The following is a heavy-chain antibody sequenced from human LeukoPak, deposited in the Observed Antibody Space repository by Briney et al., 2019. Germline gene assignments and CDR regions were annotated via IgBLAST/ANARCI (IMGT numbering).Heavy chain of an antibody. CDR2: IYYSGSTST. CDR1: GGSFSRYY. Sequence: SETLSLTCTVSGGSFSRYYWSWIRQPPGKGLEWIGRIYYSGSTSTNYNPSLKSRVTISLDTSKNQFSLILSSVTAADTAVYYCARDSRQDYDFGGYYYNVMDVWGQGTTVTVSS. V-gene: IGHV4-59*01. CDR3: ARDSRQDYDFGGYYYNVMDV. J-gene: IGHJ6*02. D-gene: IGHD3-10*01.